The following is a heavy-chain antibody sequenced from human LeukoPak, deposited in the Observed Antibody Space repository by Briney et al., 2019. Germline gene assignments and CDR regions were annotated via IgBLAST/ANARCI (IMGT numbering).Heavy chain of an antibody. CDR2: ISWDGGST. V-gene: IGHV3-43D*04. Sequence: GGSLRLSCAASGFTFDDYAMHWVRHAPGKGLEWVSLISWDGGSTYYADSVKGRFTISRDNSKNSLYLQMNSLRAEDTALYYCAKAASPKSRRYGMDVWGKGTTVTVSS. CDR1: GFTFDDYA. CDR3: AKAASPKSRRYGMDV. J-gene: IGHJ6*04.